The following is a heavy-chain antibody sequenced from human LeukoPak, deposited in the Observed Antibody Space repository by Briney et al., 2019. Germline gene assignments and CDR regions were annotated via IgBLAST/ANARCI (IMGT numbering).Heavy chain of an antibody. J-gene: IGHJ4*02. D-gene: IGHD6-19*01. CDR1: GFTFSVYS. V-gene: IGHV3-21*01. CDR2: ITTSSGNM. Sequence: GGSLRLSCAASGFTFSVYSMNWVRQAPGKGLEWVSSITTSSGNMYYADSVKGRFTISRDNAKNSLYLQMNSLRAEDTAVYYCARGITVAASFDYWGQGTLVTVAS. CDR3: ARGITVAASFDY.